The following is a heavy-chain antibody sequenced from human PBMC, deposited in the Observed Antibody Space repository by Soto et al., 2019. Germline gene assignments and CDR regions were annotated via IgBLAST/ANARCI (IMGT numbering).Heavy chain of an antibody. CDR1: GFTFSSYW. V-gene: IGHV3-74*01. CDR2: INSDGSST. D-gene: IGHD3-22*01. Sequence: GGSLRLSCAASGFTFSSYWMHWVRQAPGKGLVWVSRINSDGSSTSYADSVKGRFTISRDNAKNTLYLQMNSLRAEDTAVYYCARGRDYYDSSGYPAPAFDIWGQGTMVTVSS. CDR3: ARGRDYYDSSGYPAPAFDI. J-gene: IGHJ3*02.